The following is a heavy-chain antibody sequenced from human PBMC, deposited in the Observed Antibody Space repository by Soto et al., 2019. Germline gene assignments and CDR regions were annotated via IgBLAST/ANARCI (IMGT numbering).Heavy chain of an antibody. J-gene: IGHJ6*03. CDR3: ARFCPATVTTFYYYYYMDV. D-gene: IGHD4-17*01. CDR2: IYYSGST. CDR1: GGSISSFYYY. Sequence: PSETLSLTCTVSGGSISSFYYYWSWIRQPPGKGLEWIGYIYYSGSTYYNPSLKSRVTISVDTSKNQFSLKLSSVTAADTAVYYCARFCPATVTTFYYYYYMDVWGKGTTVTVSS. V-gene: IGHV4-30-4*01.